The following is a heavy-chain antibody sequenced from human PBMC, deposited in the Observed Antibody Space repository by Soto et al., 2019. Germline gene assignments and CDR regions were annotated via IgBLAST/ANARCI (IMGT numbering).Heavy chain of an antibody. J-gene: IGHJ4*01. CDR2: ISGSGGNT. V-gene: IGHV3-23*01. CDR3: AKLGMTTTTRDY. CDR1: GFSFDTYA. Sequence: EAQLLESGGGLVQPGGALRLSCAASGFSFDTYAMSWVRQAPGKGLEWVSSISGSGGNTYYADSVKGRFTISSDNSKKILYQQMTSLRAEDNELYYCAKLGMTTTTRDYWGQGTQVTVSS. D-gene: IGHD4-17*01.